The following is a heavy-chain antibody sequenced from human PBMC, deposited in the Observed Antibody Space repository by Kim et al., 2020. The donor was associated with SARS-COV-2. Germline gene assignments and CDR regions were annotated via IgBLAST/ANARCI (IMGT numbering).Heavy chain of an antibody. J-gene: IGHJ3*02. V-gene: IGHV3-48*04. CDR3: ARGVTTDAFDI. Sequence: IYYADSVKGRFTNSRDNAKNSLYLQMNSLRAEDTAVYYCARGVTTDAFDIWGQGTMVTVSS. D-gene: IGHD4-17*01. CDR2: I.